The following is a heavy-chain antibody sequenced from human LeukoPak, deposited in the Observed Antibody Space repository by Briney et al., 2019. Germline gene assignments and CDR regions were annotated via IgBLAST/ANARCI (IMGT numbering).Heavy chain of an antibody. CDR1: GGSISSGSYY. Sequence: SETLSLTCTVSGGSISSGSYYWGWLRQPPGKGLAWIGNIYYSGSTSYNPSLKSRVTISVDTSKNHHSLNLRSVTAADTAVYYCARSSAGGARGDYWGQGTLVTVSS. CDR2: IYYSGST. J-gene: IGHJ4*02. D-gene: IGHD1-26*01. V-gene: IGHV4-39*02. CDR3: ARSSAGGARGDY.